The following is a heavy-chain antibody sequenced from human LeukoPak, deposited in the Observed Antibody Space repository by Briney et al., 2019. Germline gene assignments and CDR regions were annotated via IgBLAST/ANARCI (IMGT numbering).Heavy chain of an antibody. Sequence: ASVKVSCKASGYTFTDYYMHWVRQAPGQGLEWMGWINPNSGGTNYAQKFQGRVSVTRDTSITTTYMELSRLRSDDTAVYYCARGPDFFDVWGQGTMVIVAS. CDR2: INPNSGGT. V-gene: IGHV1-2*02. CDR1: GYTFTDYY. J-gene: IGHJ3*01. CDR3: ARGPDFFDV. D-gene: IGHD3/OR15-3a*01.